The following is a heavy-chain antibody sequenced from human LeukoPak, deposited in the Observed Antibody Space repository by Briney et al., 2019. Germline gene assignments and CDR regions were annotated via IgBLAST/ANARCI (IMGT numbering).Heavy chain of an antibody. CDR2: IYSGGST. CDR1: GFTVSSNY. J-gene: IGHJ4*02. V-gene: IGHV3-66*01. Sequence: GGSLRLSCAASGFTVSSNYMSWVRQAPGKGLEWVSVIYSGGSTYYADSVKGRFTISRDNSKNTLYLQMNSLRAEDTAVYYCARNSGSYLRSFDYWGQGTLVTVSS. D-gene: IGHD1-26*01. CDR3: ARNSGSYLRSFDY.